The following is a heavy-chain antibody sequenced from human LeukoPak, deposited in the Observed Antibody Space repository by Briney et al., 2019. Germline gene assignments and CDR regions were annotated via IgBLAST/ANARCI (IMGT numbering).Heavy chain of an antibody. Sequence: SETLSLTCTVSGGSISSYYWGWIRQPPGKGLEWIGSIYHSGSTYYNPSLKSRVTISVDTSKNQFSLKLSSVTAADTAVYYCARPSLGLPAAFFDYWGQGTLVTVS. V-gene: IGHV4-38-2*02. CDR3: ARPSLGLPAAFFDY. J-gene: IGHJ4*02. CDR1: GGSISSYY. CDR2: IYHSGST. D-gene: IGHD2-2*01.